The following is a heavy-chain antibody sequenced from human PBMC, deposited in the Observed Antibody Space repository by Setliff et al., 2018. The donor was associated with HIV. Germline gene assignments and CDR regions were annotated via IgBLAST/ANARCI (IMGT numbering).Heavy chain of an antibody. V-gene: IGHV1-18*01. CDR2: ISGYNGQT. CDR1: GYNFDSFA. Sequence: ASVKVSCKASGYNFDSFAVIWVRQAPGQGLEWMGWISGYNGQTKDAQKFQGRLIMTTDTATSTSYVGMRSLRSDDTAIYYCARARYGGFDHWGQGSLVTVSS. CDR3: ARARYGGFDH. J-gene: IGHJ4*02. D-gene: IGHD3-16*01.